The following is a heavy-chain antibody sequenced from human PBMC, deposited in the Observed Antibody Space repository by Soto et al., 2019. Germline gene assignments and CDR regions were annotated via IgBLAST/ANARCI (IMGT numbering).Heavy chain of an antibody. D-gene: IGHD3-16*01. J-gene: IGHJ4*02. V-gene: IGHV3-15*07. CDR3: SADLPDWGAYAFDY. CDR2: VKSSVNGGAK. CDR1: GFTFKGAW. Sequence: EVQLVESGGGLVKPGGSLRLSCAASGFTFKGAWMNWVRQAPGKGLEWVGRVKSSVNGGAKDYAAAVKGRFTISRDDSKNMLYLQMNSLITEDTAFYYCSADLPDWGAYAFDYWGQGTLVTVSS.